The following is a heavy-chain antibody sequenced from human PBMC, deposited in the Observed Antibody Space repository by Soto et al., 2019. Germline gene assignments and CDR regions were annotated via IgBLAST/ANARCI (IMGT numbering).Heavy chain of an antibody. J-gene: IGHJ5*02. V-gene: IGHV4-61*01. CDR3: ARFGDSSDP. Sequence: QVQLQESGPGLVKPSETLSLTCTVSGGSVSSGSYYWSWLRQPPGKGLEWIGYIYYSGSTNYNPSLTSRVTVSVDTSKNQFSLKLSAVTAADTAVYYCARFGDSSDPWGQGTLVTVSS. CDR1: GGSVSSGSYY. D-gene: IGHD4-17*01. CDR2: IYYSGST.